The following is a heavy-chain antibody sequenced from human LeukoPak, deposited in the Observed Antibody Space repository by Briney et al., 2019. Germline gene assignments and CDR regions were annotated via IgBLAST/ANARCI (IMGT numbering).Heavy chain of an antibody. D-gene: IGHD5-18*01. CDR3: ARGGVDTAMALTYFDY. CDR1: GFTFSSYS. J-gene: IGHJ4*02. V-gene: IGHV3-9*01. Sequence: GGSLRLSCAASGFTFSSYSMNWVRQAPGKGLEWVSGISWNSGSIGYADSVKGRFTISRDNAKNSLYLQMNSLRAEDTALYYCARGGVDTAMALTYFDYWGQGTLVTVSS. CDR2: ISWNSGSI.